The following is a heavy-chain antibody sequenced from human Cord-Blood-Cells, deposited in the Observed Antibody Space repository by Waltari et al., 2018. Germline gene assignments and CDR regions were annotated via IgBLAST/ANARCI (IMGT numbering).Heavy chain of an antibody. CDR1: GGSISSSSYY. J-gene: IGHJ4*02. V-gene: IGHV4-39*01. CDR2: IYYSGCT. D-gene: IGHD3-3*01. CDR3: ASVRFLEWLLYY. Sequence: QLQLQESGPGLVKPSETLSLTCTVSGGSISSSSYYWGWIRQPPGKGLEWIGSIYYSGCTSYNPSLKSRVTISVDTSKNQFSLKLSSVTAADTAVYYCASVRFLEWLLYYWGQGTLVTVSS.